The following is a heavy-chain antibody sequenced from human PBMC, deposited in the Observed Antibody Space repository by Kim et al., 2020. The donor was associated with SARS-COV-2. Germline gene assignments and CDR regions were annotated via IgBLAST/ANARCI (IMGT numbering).Heavy chain of an antibody. Sequence: GGSLRLSCAASGFTFSSYWMSWVRRAPGKGREWVANIKQDGSEKYYVDSVKGRFTISRDNAKNSLYLQMNSLRAEDTAVYYCARVGFAMIVVVRRPHGMDVRGQGTTVTVSS. CDR2: IKQDGSEK. D-gene: IGHD3-22*01. CDR3: ARVGFAMIVVVRRPHGMDV. V-gene: IGHV3-7*01. CDR1: GFTFSSYW. J-gene: IGHJ6*02.